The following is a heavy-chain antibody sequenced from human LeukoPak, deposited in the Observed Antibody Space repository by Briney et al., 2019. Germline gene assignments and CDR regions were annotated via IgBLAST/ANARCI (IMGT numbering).Heavy chain of an antibody. CDR2: ISSSSRTI. J-gene: IGHJ5*02. Sequence: PGGSLRLSCAASGFTFSSYNMNWVRQAPGKGLEWVSYISSSSRTIYYADSVKGRFTISRDNAKNSLYLQMNSLRAEDTAVYYCASLIAAAGNNWFDPWGQGTLVTVPS. CDR1: GFTFSSYN. V-gene: IGHV3-48*01. D-gene: IGHD6-13*01. CDR3: ASLIAAAGNNWFDP.